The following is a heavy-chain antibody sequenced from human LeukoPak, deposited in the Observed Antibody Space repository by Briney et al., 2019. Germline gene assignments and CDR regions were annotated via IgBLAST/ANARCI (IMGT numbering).Heavy chain of an antibody. CDR2: ISYDGSNK. CDR3: ARYYGSGSYTSGYYFDY. J-gene: IGHJ4*02. V-gene: IGHV3-30-3*01. D-gene: IGHD3-10*01. Sequence: GGSLRLSYAASGFTLSSYAMHWVRQAPGKGLEWVAVISYDGSNKYYADSVKGRFTISRDNSKNTLYLQMNSLRAEDTAVYYCARYYGSGSYTSGYYFDYWGQGTLVTVSS. CDR1: GFTLSSYA.